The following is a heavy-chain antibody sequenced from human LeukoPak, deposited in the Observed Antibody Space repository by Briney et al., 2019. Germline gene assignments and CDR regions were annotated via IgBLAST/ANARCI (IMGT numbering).Heavy chain of an antibody. J-gene: IGHJ3*02. CDR3: ARDDYDSSGYAFDI. D-gene: IGHD3-22*01. CDR2: ISSSSSYI. CDR1: GFTFSSYS. V-gene: IGHV3-21*01. Sequence: PGGSLRLSCAASGFTFSSYSMNWVRQAPGKGLEWVSSISSSSSYIYYADSVKGRFTISRDNAKNSLYLQMDSLRAEDTAMYYCARDDYDSSGYAFDIWGQGTMVTVSS.